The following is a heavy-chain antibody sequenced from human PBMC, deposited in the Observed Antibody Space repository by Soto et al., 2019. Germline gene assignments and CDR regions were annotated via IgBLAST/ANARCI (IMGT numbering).Heavy chain of an antibody. J-gene: IGHJ2*01. CDR1: GFTVSTYW. CDR2: ISPDGSTT. V-gene: IGHV3-74*01. CDR3: AKDRVPYSDYGRYFDL. Sequence: EVQLVESGGGLVQPGGSLRLSCAASGFTVSTYWMHWVRQDPGKGLMRVSRISPDGSTTTYADPVRGRFTISRDTAENTLYLQMNSLRVEDTAVYYCAKDRVPYSDYGRYFDLWGRGTLVTVSS. D-gene: IGHD4-17*01.